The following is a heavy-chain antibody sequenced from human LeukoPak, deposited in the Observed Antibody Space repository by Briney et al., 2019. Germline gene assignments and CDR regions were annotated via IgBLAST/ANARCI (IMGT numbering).Heavy chain of an antibody. CDR1: GGTFSSYA. D-gene: IGHD1-26*01. Sequence: ASVKVSCKASGGTFSSYAISWVRQAPGQGLEWMGGIIPIFGTANYAQKFQGRVTITADESTSTAYMELSSLRSEDTAVYYCASFSGGYFEAYYYGMPVWGQGTTVTVSS. CDR2: IIPIFGTA. V-gene: IGHV1-69*01. J-gene: IGHJ6*02. CDR3: ASFSGGYFEAYYYGMPV.